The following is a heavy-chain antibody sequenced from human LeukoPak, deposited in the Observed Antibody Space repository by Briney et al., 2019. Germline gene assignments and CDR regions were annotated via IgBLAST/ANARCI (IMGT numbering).Heavy chain of an antibody. Sequence: ASAKDSSMPSGYTLTRSFIHCVRQAPEQGVECMGIINPSGGSTSYAQKFQGRVTMTRDTSTSTVYMELSSLRSEDTAVYYCARDQDWNYAFDIWGQGTMVTVSS. CDR3: ARDQDWNYAFDI. CDR1: GYTLTRSF. D-gene: IGHD1-7*01. CDR2: INPSGGST. V-gene: IGHV1-46*01. J-gene: IGHJ3*02.